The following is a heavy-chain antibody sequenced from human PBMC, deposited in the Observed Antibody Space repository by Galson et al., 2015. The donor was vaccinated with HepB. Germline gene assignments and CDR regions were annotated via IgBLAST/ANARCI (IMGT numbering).Heavy chain of an antibody. V-gene: IGHV3-23*01. Sequence: SLRLSCAASGFDFSTRAMSWVRRAPGKGLEWVSTITGGGRTNYAESVTGRFTISRDNSESTVYLQMSRLRPEDTAVYYCAKGTQRRLTTMTSHNYFDYWGQGTLVAVSS. CDR1: GFDFSTRA. CDR2: ITGGGRT. D-gene: IGHD4-17*01. J-gene: IGHJ4*02. CDR3: AKGTQRRLTTMTSHNYFDY.